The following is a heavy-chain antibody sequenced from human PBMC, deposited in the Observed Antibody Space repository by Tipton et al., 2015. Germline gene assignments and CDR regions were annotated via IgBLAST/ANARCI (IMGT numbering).Heavy chain of an antibody. CDR1: GYTFTGYY. CDR3: ATEEGGSYDFWSGSYQHNYFDP. V-gene: IGHV1-2*02. J-gene: IGHJ5*02. Sequence: QSGPEVKKPGASVKVSCKASGYTFTGYYMHWVRQAPGQGLEWMGWINPNRGGTNYAQKFQGRVTMTRDTSISTAYMELSRLRSDDTAVYYCATEEGGSYDFWSGSYQHNYFDPWGQGTLVTVSS. CDR2: INPNRGGT. D-gene: IGHD3-3*01.